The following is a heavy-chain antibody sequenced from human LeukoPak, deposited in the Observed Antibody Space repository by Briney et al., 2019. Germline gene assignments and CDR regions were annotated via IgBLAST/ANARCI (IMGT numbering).Heavy chain of an antibody. Sequence: GRSLRLSCAASGFTFSTYAMHWVRQAPGKGLEWVAVIPYDGSNKYYADSVKGRFTISRENSKNRLYLQMNSLRADDTAVYYCARSPHILTGENFDYWGQGTLVTVSS. V-gene: IGHV3-30*04. CDR3: ARSPHILTGENFDY. J-gene: IGHJ4*02. CDR1: GFTFSTYA. CDR2: IPYDGSNK. D-gene: IGHD3-9*01.